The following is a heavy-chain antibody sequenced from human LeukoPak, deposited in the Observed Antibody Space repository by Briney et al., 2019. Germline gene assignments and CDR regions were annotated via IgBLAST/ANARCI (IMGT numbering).Heavy chain of an antibody. J-gene: IGHJ4*02. CDR1: GFTFSDYY. V-gene: IGHV3-11*04. D-gene: IGHD5-18*01. CDR2: ISSSGSTI. CDR3: AKSTGYTANDY. Sequence: GGSLRLSCAASGFTFSDYYMSWIRQAPGKGLEWVSYISSSGSTIYYADSVKGRFTISRDNAKNSLYPQMNSLRAEDTAVYYCAKSTGYTANDYWGQGTLVTVSS.